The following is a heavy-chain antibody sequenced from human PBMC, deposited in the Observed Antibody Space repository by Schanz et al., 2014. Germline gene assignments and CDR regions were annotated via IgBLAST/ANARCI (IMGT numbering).Heavy chain of an antibody. V-gene: IGHV3-33*08. CDR1: GFTFSSYG. CDR2: IWYDGSNK. J-gene: IGHJ4*02. Sequence: VQLLESGGGLAQPGGSLRLACAASGFTFSSYGMHWVRQAPGKGLEWVAIIWYDGSNKYYADSVKGRFTISRDNSKNTLFLQMSSLRAEDTAVYYCARDGDFDYWGQGTLVTVSS. CDR3: ARDGDFDY.